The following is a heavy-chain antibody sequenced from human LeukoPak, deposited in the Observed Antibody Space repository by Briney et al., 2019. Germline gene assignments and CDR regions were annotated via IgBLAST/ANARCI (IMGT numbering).Heavy chain of an antibody. CDR2: IIPIFGTA. CDR1: GGTFSSYA. J-gene: IGHJ4*02. CDR3: ARRMTWGYSFE. V-gene: IGHV1-69*06. Sequence: GASVKVSCKASGGTFSSYAISWVRQAPGQGLEWMGGIIPIFGTANYAQKFQGRVTITADKSTSTAYMELSSLRSEDTAVYYCARRMTWGYSFEWGQGTLVTVSS. D-gene: IGHD5-18*01.